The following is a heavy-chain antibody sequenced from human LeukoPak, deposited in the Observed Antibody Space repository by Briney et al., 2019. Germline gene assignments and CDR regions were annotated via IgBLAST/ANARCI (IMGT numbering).Heavy chain of an antibody. J-gene: IGHJ3*02. V-gene: IGHV1-2*02. Sequence: GASVKVSCKASGYTFTGYYMHWVRQAPGQGLEWMGWINPNSGGTNYAQKFQGRVTMTSATSISTAYMELSRLRSDDTAVYYCARFFGITIFGDDAFDIWGQGTMVTVSS. CDR2: INPNSGGT. CDR3: ARFFGITIFGDDAFDI. CDR1: GYTFTGYY. D-gene: IGHD3-3*01.